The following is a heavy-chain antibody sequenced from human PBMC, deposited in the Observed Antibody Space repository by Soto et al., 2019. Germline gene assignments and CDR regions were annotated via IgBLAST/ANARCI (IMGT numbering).Heavy chain of an antibody. D-gene: IGHD2-2*01. J-gene: IGHJ3*01. CDR1: GYSISSGYY. Sequence: LTCAVSGYSISSGYYWGWIRQPPGKGLEWIGSLYHSGDTYYNPSLKSRVTISVDTSKNQFSLKLSSVTATDTAMYYCAKTFCSSTSCYWADAFDVWGQGTMVTVSS. V-gene: IGHV4-38-2*01. CDR2: LYHSGDT. CDR3: AKTFCSSTSCYWADAFDV.